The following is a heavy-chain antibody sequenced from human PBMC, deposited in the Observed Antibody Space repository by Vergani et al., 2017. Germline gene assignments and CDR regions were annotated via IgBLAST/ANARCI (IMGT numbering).Heavy chain of an antibody. V-gene: IGHV3-23*01. CDR1: GFTFSSYA. Sequence: EVQLLESGGGLVQPGGSLRLSCAASGFTFSSYAMSWVRQAPGKGLEWVSAISGSGGSTYYADSVKGRFTISRDNSKNTLYLQMNSLRAEDTAVYYCAKALQYYDFWSGYYGYYYYMDVWGKGTTVTVSS. D-gene: IGHD3-3*01. J-gene: IGHJ6*03. CDR2: ISGSGGST. CDR3: AKALQYYDFWSGYYGYYYYMDV.